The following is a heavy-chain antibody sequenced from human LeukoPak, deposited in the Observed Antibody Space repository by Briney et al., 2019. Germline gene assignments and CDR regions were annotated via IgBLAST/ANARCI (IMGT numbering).Heavy chain of an antibody. J-gene: IGHJ3*02. CDR2: INPNSGGT. D-gene: IGHD2-21*02. Sequence: ASVKVSCKASGYTFTGYYMHWVRQAPGQGLEWMGWINPNSGGTNYAQKFQGWVTMTRDTSISTAYMELSRLRSDDTAVYYCARDCGGDCYDPAFDTWGQGTMVTVSS. CDR3: ARDCGGDCYDPAFDT. V-gene: IGHV1-2*04. CDR1: GYTFTGYY.